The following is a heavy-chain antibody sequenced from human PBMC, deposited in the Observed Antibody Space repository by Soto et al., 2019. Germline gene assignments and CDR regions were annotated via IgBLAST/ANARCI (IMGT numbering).Heavy chain of an antibody. CDR3: AKDTRYGDYVRWFDS. Sequence: GGDLRLYCIASGFTFSIYAMTWVRPATGRGLEGVSGITASGGRTYYAVSVKGRFTIARDNSKSTLYLQMNSLRAEDTAVYYCAKDTRYGDYVRWFDSWGQGTLVTVSA. J-gene: IGHJ5*01. V-gene: IGHV3-23*01. CDR2: ITASGGRT. CDR1: GFTFSIYA. D-gene: IGHD4-17*01.